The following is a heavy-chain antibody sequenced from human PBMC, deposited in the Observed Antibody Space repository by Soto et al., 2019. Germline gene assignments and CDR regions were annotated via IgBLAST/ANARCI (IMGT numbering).Heavy chain of an antibody. Sequence: QVQLVESGGGVVQPGRSLRLSCAASGFTFSSYVMHWVRKAPGKGLEWVAVIWYDGSNKYYADSVKGRFTISRDNSQNTMYLQMNSLRAEDTAVYYCARAGGGSSFDYWGQGTLVTVSS. CDR2: IWYDGSNK. CDR3: ARAGGGSSFDY. CDR1: GFTFSSYV. D-gene: IGHD3-16*01. V-gene: IGHV3-33*01. J-gene: IGHJ4*02.